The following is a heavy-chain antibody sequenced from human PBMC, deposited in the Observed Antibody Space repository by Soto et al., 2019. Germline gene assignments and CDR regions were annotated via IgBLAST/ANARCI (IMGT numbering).Heavy chain of an antibody. Sequence: PGGSLRLSCAASGFTFSIYAMSWVRQAPGKGLEWVSTIGGGGGGTSYADFVRGRFTISRDNSKNTLYLQMNSLRAEDTAVYYCAKDAPGSGWISDYWGLATLVTVSS. D-gene: IGHD3-22*01. CDR1: GFTFSIYA. CDR2: IGGGGGGT. CDR3: AKDAPGSGWISDY. V-gene: IGHV3-23*01. J-gene: IGHJ4*02.